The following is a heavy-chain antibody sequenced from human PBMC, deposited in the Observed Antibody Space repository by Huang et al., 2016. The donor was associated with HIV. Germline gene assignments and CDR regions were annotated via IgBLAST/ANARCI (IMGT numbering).Heavy chain of an antibody. CDR1: GGSIRSSVYH. J-gene: IGHJ6*03. D-gene: IGHD3-10*01. V-gene: IGHV4-39*01. CDR3: ARHREGPVAYYSGWGSHLNYMDV. CDR2: IYDKGRT. Sequence: QLLLQESGPGLVKPSEALALTCAVSGGSIRSSVYHWGWIRQPPGKGLEWIGSIYDKGRTHYSPSLLRRCTIAVDTAKNLFFLTLTSMTAADTAVYYCARHREGPVAYYSGWGSHLNYMDVWGRGRTVVVSS.